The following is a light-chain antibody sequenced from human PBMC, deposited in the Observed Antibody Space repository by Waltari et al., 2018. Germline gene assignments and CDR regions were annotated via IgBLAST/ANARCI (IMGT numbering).Light chain of an antibody. J-gene: IGKJ1*01. Sequence: EIVLTQSPGTLSLSPGERAIVSCRANQSVGRTLAWYQQKPGQAPRLLIYGASNRATGIPDRCIGSGSGTEFSLTISGLEPEDSAVYYCQHYLRLPVAFGQGTKVEIK. V-gene: IGKV3-20*01. CDR2: GAS. CDR3: QHYLRLPVA. CDR1: QSVGRT.